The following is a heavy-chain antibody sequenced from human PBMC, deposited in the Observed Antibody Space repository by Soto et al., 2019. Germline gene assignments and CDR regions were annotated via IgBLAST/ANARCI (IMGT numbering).Heavy chain of an antibody. J-gene: IGHJ4*02. CDR1: GGSFSGYY. CDR3: ARTAYGDYVAFDY. Sequence: QVQLQQWGAGLLKPSETLSRTCAVYGGSFSGYYWSWIRQPQGKVLEWIGEINHSGSTNYNPSLKSRVTISVDTSKNQFSLKLSSVTAADTAVYYCARTAYGDYVAFDYWGQGTLVTVSS. V-gene: IGHV4-34*01. CDR2: INHSGST. D-gene: IGHD4-17*01.